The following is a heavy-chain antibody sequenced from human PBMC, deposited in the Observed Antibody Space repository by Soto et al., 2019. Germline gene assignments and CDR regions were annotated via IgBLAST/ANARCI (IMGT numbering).Heavy chain of an antibody. CDR1: GYTFTSNG. CDR2: ISTYNGNT. CDR3: ARDGYGDYGY. D-gene: IGHD4-17*01. J-gene: IGHJ4*02. Sequence: QVQLVQSGAEVKKPGTSVKVSCKASGYTFTSNGISWVRQAPGQGLEWMGWISTYNGNTNYAQKLQCRVTMTRDTSTSIAYMELRDRRSDDTAVYYCARDGYGDYGYWGQGSLVTVSS. V-gene: IGHV1-18*01.